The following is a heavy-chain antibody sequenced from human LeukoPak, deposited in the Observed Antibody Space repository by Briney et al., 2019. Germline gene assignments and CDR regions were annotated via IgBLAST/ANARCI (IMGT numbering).Heavy chain of an antibody. CDR1: GYTFTGYY. Sequence: GASVKVSCKASGYTFTGYYMHWVRQAPGQGLEWMGWINPNSGGTNYAQKFQGRVTMTRDTSISTAYMELSRLRSDDTAVYYCARDNPGYSSGWYVAFDIWGQGTIVTVSS. CDR2: INPNSGGT. V-gene: IGHV1-2*02. D-gene: IGHD6-19*01. CDR3: ARDNPGYSSGWYVAFDI. J-gene: IGHJ3*02.